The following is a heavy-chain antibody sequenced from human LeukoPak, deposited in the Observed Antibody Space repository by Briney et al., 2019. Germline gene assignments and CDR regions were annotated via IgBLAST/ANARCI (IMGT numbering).Heavy chain of an antibody. Sequence: ASVKVSCKASGYTFTGYYMHWVRHAPGQGLELMGWINPNSGGTNYAQKFQGRVTMTRDTSISTAYMELSRLRSDDTAVYYCARESLLSGWYDVGRNYYYYGMDVWGQGTTVTVSS. V-gene: IGHV1-2*02. CDR3: ARESLLSGWYDVGRNYYYYGMDV. J-gene: IGHJ6*02. CDR1: GYTFTGYY. D-gene: IGHD6-19*01. CDR2: INPNSGGT.